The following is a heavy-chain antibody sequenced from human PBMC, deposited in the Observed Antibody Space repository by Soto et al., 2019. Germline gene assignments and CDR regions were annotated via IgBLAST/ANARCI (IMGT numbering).Heavy chain of an antibody. D-gene: IGHD6-13*01. CDR2: IYHSGST. J-gene: IGHJ4*02. CDR1: DGSISSGGYS. V-gene: IGHV4-30-2*01. CDR3: ASSHAGAHITAAVH. Sequence: QLQLQESGSGLVKPSQTLSLTCAVSDGSISSGGYSWNWIRQPPGKGLEWIGYIYHSGSTYYNPSLKSRVTISVDRSKNQFSLKLSSVTAADTAVYYCASSHAGAHITAAVHWGQGTLVTVSS.